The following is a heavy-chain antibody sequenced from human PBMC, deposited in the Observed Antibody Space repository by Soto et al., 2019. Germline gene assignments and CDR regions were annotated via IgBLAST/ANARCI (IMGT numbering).Heavy chain of an antibody. Sequence: QVQLVQSGAEVKKPGASVKVSCKASDYTFTTYGISWVRQAPGQGLEWMGWISAYNGNTNYALKFQGRVTMTTDTSTSTAYMELRSLRSDDTAVYYCARSGDPVDYFYYYGMDVWGQGTTVTVSS. J-gene: IGHJ6*02. CDR3: ARSGDPVDYFYYYGMDV. CDR2: ISAYNGNT. D-gene: IGHD4-17*01. V-gene: IGHV1-18*01. CDR1: DYTFTTYG.